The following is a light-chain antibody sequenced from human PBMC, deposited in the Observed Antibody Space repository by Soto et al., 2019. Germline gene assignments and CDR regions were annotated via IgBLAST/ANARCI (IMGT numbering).Light chain of an antibody. CDR2: RNN. V-gene: IGLV1-47*01. CDR3: AAWDDSLSGYV. Sequence: QSALTQPPSAYGTPGQRVTISCSGSSSNIGSNYVYWYQQLPGTAPKLLIYRNNQRPSGVPDRFSGSKSGTSASLAISGLRSEDEADYYCAAWDDSLSGYVFGTGTKLTVL. CDR1: SSNIGSNY. J-gene: IGLJ1*01.